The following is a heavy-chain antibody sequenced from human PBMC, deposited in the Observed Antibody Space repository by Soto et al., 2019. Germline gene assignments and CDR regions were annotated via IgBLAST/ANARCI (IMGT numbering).Heavy chain of an antibody. Sequence: SETLSLTCTVSGGSISSYYWSWIRQPPGKGLEWIGYIYYSGSTNYNPSLKSRVTISVDTSKNQFSLKLSSVTAADTAVYYCARESQAAAGTNFDYWGQGTLVTVSS. J-gene: IGHJ4*02. V-gene: IGHV4-59*01. D-gene: IGHD6-13*01. CDR1: GGSISSYY. CDR3: ARESQAAAGTNFDY. CDR2: IYYSGST.